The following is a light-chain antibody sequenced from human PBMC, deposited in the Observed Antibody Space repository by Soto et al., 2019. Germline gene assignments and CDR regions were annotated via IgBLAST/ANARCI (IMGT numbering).Light chain of an antibody. CDR1: SSNIGAGYD. V-gene: IGLV1-40*01. Sequence: QTVVTQPPSVSGAPGQRVTISCTGSSSNIGAGYDVHWYQQLPGTAPKLLIYGNSNRPSGVPDRFSGSKSGTSASLAITGLQAEDAADYYCQSYVSSLSSYVFGTGTKLTVL. CDR3: QSYVSSLSSYV. J-gene: IGLJ1*01. CDR2: GNS.